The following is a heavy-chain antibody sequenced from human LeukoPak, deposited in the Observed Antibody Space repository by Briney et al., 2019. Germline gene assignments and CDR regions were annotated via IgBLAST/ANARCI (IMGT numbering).Heavy chain of an antibody. J-gene: IGHJ6*03. CDR2: INHSGST. Sequence: SETLSLTCAVYGGSFSGYYWSWIRQPPGKGLEWIGEINHSGSTNYNPSLKSRVTISVDTSKNQFSLKLSSVTAADTAVYYCARAPRYYYYYMDVWGRGTTVTVSS. V-gene: IGHV4-34*01. CDR1: GGSFSGYY. CDR3: ARAPRYYYYYMDV.